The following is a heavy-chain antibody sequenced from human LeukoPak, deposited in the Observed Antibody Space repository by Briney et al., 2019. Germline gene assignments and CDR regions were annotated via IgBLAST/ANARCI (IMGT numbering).Heavy chain of an antibody. CDR3: ATTRLGSSRSFYFDY. J-gene: IGHJ4*02. CDR2: FDPEDGET. D-gene: IGHD6-13*01. V-gene: IGHV1-24*01. Sequence: ASVKVSCKVSGYTLTELSMHWVRQAPGKGLEWMGGFDPEDGETIYAQKFQGRVTMTRDTSTSTVYMELSSLRSEDTAVYYCATTRLGSSRSFYFDYWGQGTLVTVSS. CDR1: GYTLTELS.